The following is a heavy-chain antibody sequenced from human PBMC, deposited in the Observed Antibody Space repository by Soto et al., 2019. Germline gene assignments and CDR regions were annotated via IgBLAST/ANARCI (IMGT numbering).Heavy chain of an antibody. CDR1: GYSFTNFA. D-gene: IGHD5-18*01. CDR3: ARPRFSYSPILDG. J-gene: IGHJ5*02. CDR2: ISGYTGNI. V-gene: IGHV1-18*01. Sequence: QVQLVQSGGEVKKPGASVKVSCKASGYSFTNFAITWVRQAPGQGLEWIGWISGYTGNINYAQRFQGRVTMTADTSTSTAYMELRSLRPDDTAVYFCARPRFSYSPILDGWGQGTLVTVSS.